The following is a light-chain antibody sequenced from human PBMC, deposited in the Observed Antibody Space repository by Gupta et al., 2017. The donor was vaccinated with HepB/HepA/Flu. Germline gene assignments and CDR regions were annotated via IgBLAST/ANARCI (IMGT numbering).Light chain of an antibody. CDR3: MQDIQTPGT. Sequence: DIVMTQSPLSLPFTPGEPASISCRSSQSLLHSNGYNYLVWYLQKPGQSPQLLIYLGSNRASGVPDRFSGSGSGTDFTLKISRVEAEDVGVYYCMQDIQTPGTFGQGTKVEIK. V-gene: IGKV2-28*01. CDR1: QSLLHSNGYNY. CDR2: LGS. J-gene: IGKJ1*01.